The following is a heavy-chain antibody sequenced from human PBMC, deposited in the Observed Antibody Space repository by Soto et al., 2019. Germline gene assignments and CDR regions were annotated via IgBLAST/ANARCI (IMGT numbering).Heavy chain of an antibody. CDR3: ARVGAVTTGWSDDYGMDV. V-gene: IGHV4-59*01. CDR2: IYYSGST. D-gene: IGHD4-4*01. Sequence: QVQLQESGPGLVKPSETLSLTCTVSGGSISSYYWSWIRQPPGKGLEWIGYIYYSGSTNYNPSLRSRVTISVDTSKNQFSLKLSSVTAADTAVYYCARVGAVTTGWSDDYGMDVWGQGTTVTVSS. J-gene: IGHJ6*02. CDR1: GGSISSYY.